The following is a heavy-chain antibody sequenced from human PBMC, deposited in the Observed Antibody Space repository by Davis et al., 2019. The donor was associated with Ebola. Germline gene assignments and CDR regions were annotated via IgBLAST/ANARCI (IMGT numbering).Heavy chain of an antibody. CDR1: GDTFNTYS. Sequence: AASVKVSCKSSGDTFNTYSISWIRQAPGQGLEWTEGIIPLFGTPNYAQKFQGRVTITADKFASTVYMELSSLRSEDTAVYYCARSTGGSGWCFDYWGQGTLVTVSS. V-gene: IGHV1-69*06. D-gene: IGHD6-19*01. CDR2: IIPLFGTP. CDR3: ARSTGGSGWCFDY. J-gene: IGHJ4*02.